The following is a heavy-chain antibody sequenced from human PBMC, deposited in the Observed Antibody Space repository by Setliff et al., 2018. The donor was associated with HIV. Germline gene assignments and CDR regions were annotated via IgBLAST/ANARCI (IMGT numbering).Heavy chain of an antibody. CDR3: ARWVFNGAGPLDY. J-gene: IGHJ4*02. CDR2: VYTSGST. CDR1: GGSVNSGTYH. D-gene: IGHD4-17*01. Sequence: PSETLSLTCSVSGGSVNSGTYHWTWIRQPPGKGLEWIGHVYTSGSTNYKASLTSRLTISLDTSRNQFSLKLTSVTAADTATYYCARWVFNGAGPLDYWGQGTLVTVSS. V-gene: IGHV4-61*09.